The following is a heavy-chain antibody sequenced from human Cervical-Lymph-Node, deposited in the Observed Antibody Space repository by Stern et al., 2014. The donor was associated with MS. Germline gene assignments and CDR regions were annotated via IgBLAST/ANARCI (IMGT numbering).Heavy chain of an antibody. CDR1: GYIFGDYG. CDR3: ARGKFGVVTNNWFDS. D-gene: IGHD2-21*02. J-gene: IGHJ5*01. CDR2: INSYTDKT. V-gene: IGHV1-18*01. Sequence: QVQLVQSGAEVKKPGASVKVSCKASGYIFGDYGINWVRQARGQGLEWMGWINSYTDKTHYAQNFQGTVTMTTDASTTTAYMELRGLRSDDTAVYYCARGKFGVVTNNWFDSWGQGTLVTLSS.